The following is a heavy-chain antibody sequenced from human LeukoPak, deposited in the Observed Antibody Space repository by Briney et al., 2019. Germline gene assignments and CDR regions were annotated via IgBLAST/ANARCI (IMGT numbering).Heavy chain of an antibody. CDR2: IYPGDSDT. D-gene: IGHD3-22*01. Sequence: GEPLKISGKGSGYSFTSYWIGWVRQMPGKGLEWMGIIYPGDSDTRYSPSFQGQVTISADKSISTAYPQWSSLKASDTAMYYCARLRDSSGYYVSYWGQGTLVTVSS. CDR3: ARLRDSSGYYVSY. J-gene: IGHJ4*02. CDR1: GYSFTSYW. V-gene: IGHV5-51*01.